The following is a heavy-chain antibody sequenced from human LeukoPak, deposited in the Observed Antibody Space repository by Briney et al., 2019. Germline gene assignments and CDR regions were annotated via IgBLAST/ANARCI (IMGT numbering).Heavy chain of an antibody. CDR3: AKAVRMATIRNSHYFDY. D-gene: IGHD5-24*01. CDR1: GFTFSRHW. CDR2: IKGDQSTT. V-gene: IGHV3-74*01. J-gene: IGHJ4*02. Sequence: GGSLRLSCAASGFTFSRHWMHWVRQAPGKGLVWVSRIKGDQSTTNYADSVKGRFTISRDNAKNTLYLQMNSLGAEDTAVYYCAKAVRMATIRNSHYFDYWGQGTLVTVSS.